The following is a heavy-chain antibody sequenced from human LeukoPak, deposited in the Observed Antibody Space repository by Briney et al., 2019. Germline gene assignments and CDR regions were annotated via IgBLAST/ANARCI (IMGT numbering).Heavy chain of an antibody. Sequence: ASVKVSCKASGYTFTSYGISWVRQAPGQGLEWMGWINAGNGNTKYSQKFQGRVTITRDTSASTAYMELSSLRSEDTAVYYCARARYYDILTGYSQEYYFDYWGQGTLVTVSS. J-gene: IGHJ4*02. CDR1: GYTFTSYG. CDR2: INAGNGNT. V-gene: IGHV1-3*01. CDR3: ARARYYDILTGYSQEYYFDY. D-gene: IGHD3-9*01.